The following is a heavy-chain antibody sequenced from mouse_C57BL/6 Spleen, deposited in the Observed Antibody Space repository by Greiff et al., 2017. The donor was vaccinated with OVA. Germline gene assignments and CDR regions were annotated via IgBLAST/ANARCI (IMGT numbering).Heavy chain of an antibody. Sequence: QVQLQQPGAELVKPGASVKVSCKASGYTFTSYWMHWVKQRPGQGLEWIGRIHPSDSDTNSNQKFKGKATLTVDKSSSTAYMQRSSLTSEDAAVYYCAIGDYGSSPYWYFDVWGTGTTVTVSS. CDR2: IHPSDSDT. CDR3: AIGDYGSSPYWYFDV. V-gene: IGHV1-74*01. CDR1: GYTFTSYW. J-gene: IGHJ1*03. D-gene: IGHD1-1*01.